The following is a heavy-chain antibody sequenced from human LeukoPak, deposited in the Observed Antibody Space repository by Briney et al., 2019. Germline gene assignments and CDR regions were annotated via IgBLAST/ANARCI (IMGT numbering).Heavy chain of an antibody. CDR2: ISSSSGYI. J-gene: IGHJ4*02. D-gene: IGHD6-19*01. CDR3: AGDSSGWLDY. Sequence: GGSLRLSCAASGFTFSSYSMNWVRQAPGKGLEWVSSISSSSGYIYYADSVKGRFTISRDNAKNSLYLQMNSLRAEDTAVYYCAGDSSGWLDYWGQGTLVTVSS. CDR1: GFTFSSYS. V-gene: IGHV3-21*01.